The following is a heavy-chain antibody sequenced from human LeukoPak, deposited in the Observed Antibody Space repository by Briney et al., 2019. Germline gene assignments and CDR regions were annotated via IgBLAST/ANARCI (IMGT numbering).Heavy chain of an antibody. CDR3: AREQLWDYYYYGMDV. CDR2: IYSGGST. V-gene: IGHV3-53*01. J-gene: IGHJ6*02. D-gene: IGHD5-18*01. Sequence: PGGSLRLSCAASGFTVSSNYMSWVRQAPAKGLEWVSVIYSGGSTYYADSVKGRFTISRDNSKNTLYLQMNSLRAEDTAVYYCAREQLWDYYYYGMDVWGQGTTVTVSS. CDR1: GFTVSSNY.